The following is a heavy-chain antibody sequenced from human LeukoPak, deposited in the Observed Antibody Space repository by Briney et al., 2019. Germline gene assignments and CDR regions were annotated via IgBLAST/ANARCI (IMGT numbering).Heavy chain of an antibody. CDR1: GFTFSNYG. CDR3: AGDSRADFDY. CDR2: IKSDGTTA. V-gene: IGHV3-74*01. J-gene: IGHJ4*02. D-gene: IGHD6-19*01. Sequence: PGGSLRLSCAASGFTFSNYGMQWVRQAPGKGLVWVSRIKSDGTTANYADSVKGRFTTSRDNAKNTLYLQMNSLRAEDTAVYYCAGDSRADFDYWGQGTLVTASS.